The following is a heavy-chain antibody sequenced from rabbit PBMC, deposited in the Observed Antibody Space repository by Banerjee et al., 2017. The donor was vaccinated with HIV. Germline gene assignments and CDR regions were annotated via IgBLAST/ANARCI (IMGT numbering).Heavy chain of an antibody. D-gene: IGHD2-1*01. CDR3: VRDLGYDDYSEKGYFNL. CDR2: IDPVFGST. V-gene: IGHV1S47*01. J-gene: IGHJ4*01. Sequence: QEQLVESGGGLVQPGGSLKLSCKASGFDFSSYGVSWVRQAPGKGLEWIGYIDPVFGSTYYASWVNGRFTISSHNAQNTLYLQLNSLTAADTATYFCVRDLGYDDYSEKGYFNLWGPGTLVTVS. CDR1: GFDFSSYG.